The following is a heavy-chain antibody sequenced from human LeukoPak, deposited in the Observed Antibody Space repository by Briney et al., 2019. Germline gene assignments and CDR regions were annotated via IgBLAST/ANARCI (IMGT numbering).Heavy chain of an antibody. J-gene: IGHJ3*02. D-gene: IGHD4-17*01. CDR2: ISSSGSTI. Sequence: PGGSLRLSCAASGFTFSDYYMSWIRQAPGKGLEWVSYISSSGSTIYYADSVKGRFTISRDNAKNSLYLQMNSLRAEDTAVYYCAKTVTEKNDAFDIWGQGTMVTVSS. CDR1: GFTFSDYY. V-gene: IGHV3-11*01. CDR3: AKTVTEKNDAFDI.